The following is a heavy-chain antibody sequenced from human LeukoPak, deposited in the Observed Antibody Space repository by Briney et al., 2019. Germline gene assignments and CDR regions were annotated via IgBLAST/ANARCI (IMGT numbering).Heavy chain of an antibody. CDR2: IYHSGST. J-gene: IGHJ4*02. CDR1: GGSISSGDYY. D-gene: IGHD4-17*01. Sequence: PSETLSLTCTVSGGSISSGDYYWSWIRQPPGKGLEWIGEIYHSGSTNYNPSLKSRVTISVDKSKNQFSLKLSSVTAADTAVYYCARLGLSDYGDISKLFDYWGQGTLVTVSS. V-gene: IGHV4-30-4*01. CDR3: ARLGLSDYGDISKLFDY.